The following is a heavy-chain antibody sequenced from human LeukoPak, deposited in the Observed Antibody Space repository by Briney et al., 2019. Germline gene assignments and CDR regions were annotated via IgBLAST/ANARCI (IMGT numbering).Heavy chain of an antibody. J-gene: IGHJ4*02. CDR1: GFTFSTYA. CDR2: ISHDGGSK. V-gene: IGHV3-30*04. CDR3: VRDFDY. Sequence: GGSLRLSCAASGFTFSTYAIRWVRQAPGKGLEWVSVISHDGGSKHYADSVKGRFTISRDNSKNTQYLQMNSLRVEDTAVYYCVRDFDYWGQGTLVTVSS.